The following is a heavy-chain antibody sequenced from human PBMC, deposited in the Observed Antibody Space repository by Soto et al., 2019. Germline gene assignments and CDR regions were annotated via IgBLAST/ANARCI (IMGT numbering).Heavy chain of an antibody. D-gene: IGHD3-22*01. V-gene: IGHV3-23*01. Sequence: EVQLLESGGGLVQPGGSLRLSCAASGFTFSSYAMSWVRQAPGKGLEWVSAISGSGGSTYYADSVKGRFTISRDNSKNTLYLQMNSVRAEDTAVYYCAKDSHDSSEIDCWGQGTLVTVSS. CDR1: GFTFSSYA. J-gene: IGHJ4*02. CDR2: ISGSGGST. CDR3: AKDSHDSSEIDC.